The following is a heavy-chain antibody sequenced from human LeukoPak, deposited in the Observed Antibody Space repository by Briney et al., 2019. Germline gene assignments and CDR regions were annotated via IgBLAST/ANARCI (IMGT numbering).Heavy chain of an antibody. CDR3: AKTMVGSNVFDI. V-gene: IGHV3-7*01. CDR2: IKEDGREK. J-gene: IGHJ3*02. Sequence: GGSLRLSCVASRFSFSSHWMTWVRQAPGKGLEWVANIKEDGREKYYADSVKGRFTISRDNAENSLYLQMNSLRGEDTAVYYCAKTMVGSNVFDIWGQGTLVTVSS. CDR1: RFSFSSHW. D-gene: IGHD4/OR15-4a*01.